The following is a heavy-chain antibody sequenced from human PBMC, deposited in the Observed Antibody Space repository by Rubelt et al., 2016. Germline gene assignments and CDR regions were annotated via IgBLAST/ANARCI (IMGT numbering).Heavy chain of an antibody. D-gene: IGHD1-26*01. V-gene: IGHV3-30*18. J-gene: IGHJ4*02. Sequence: GGGVFQPGRSLRLSCAASGFTFSSPAMHWVRQAPGKGLEWLTVIQFDGAATYYADSVKGRFAISRETSKNTLFLQVNSLRPEDTAVYYCTKDIRSGTYRDYWGQGTLVTVSS. CDR1: GFTFSSPA. CDR3: TKDIRSGTYRDY. CDR2: IQFDGAAT.